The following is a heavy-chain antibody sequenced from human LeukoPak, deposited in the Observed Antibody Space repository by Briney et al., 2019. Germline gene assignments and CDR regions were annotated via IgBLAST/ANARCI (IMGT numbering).Heavy chain of an antibody. D-gene: IGHD2-2*01. J-gene: IGHJ4*02. CDR2: IRYDGSNK. CDR3: AKGILGYCSSTSCYGARGGDY. V-gene: IGHV3-30*02. Sequence: PGGSLRLSSAVSGFSLSSYGMHWVRQAPGKGLEWVAFIRYDGSNKYYADSVKGRFTISRDNSKNTLYLQMNSLRAEDTAVYYCAKGILGYCSSTSCYGARGGDYWGQGTLVTVSS. CDR1: GFSLSSYG.